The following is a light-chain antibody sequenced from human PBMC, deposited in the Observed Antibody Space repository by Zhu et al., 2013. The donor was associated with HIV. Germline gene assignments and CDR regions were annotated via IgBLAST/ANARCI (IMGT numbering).Light chain of an antibody. V-gene: IGKV3-20*01. J-gene: IGKJ3*01. CDR2: GAS. CDR1: QTIKSNY. Sequence: EIVLTQSPGTLSLSPGERATLSCRASQTIKSNYLAWYQQRPGQAPRLLIYGASSRATGIPDRFSGSGSGTDFTLTISRVEPDDFAVYYCLQYGSSPRFAFGPGTKVEIK. CDR3: LQYGSSPRFA.